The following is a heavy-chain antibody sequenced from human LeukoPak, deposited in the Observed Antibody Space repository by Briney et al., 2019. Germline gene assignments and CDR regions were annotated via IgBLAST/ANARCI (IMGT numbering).Heavy chain of an antibody. CDR2: IYYSGGT. Sequence: SETLSLTCTVSGGSISSYYWSWIRQPPGKGLEWIGYIYYSGGTNYNPSLKSRVTISVDTSTNQFSLKLSSVTAADTAVYYCARRGYSYGQIDYWGQGTLVTVSS. V-gene: IGHV4-59*01. CDR1: GGSISSYY. CDR3: ARRGYSYGQIDY. J-gene: IGHJ4*02. D-gene: IGHD5-18*01.